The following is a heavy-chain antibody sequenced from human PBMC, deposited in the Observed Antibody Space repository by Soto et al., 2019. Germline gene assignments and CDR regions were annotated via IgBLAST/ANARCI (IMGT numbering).Heavy chain of an antibody. D-gene: IGHD4-17*01. CDR1: GFTFSSYG. CDR2: IWYDGSNK. V-gene: IGHV3-33*01. Sequence: GGSLRLSCAASGFTFSSYGMHWVRQAPGKGLEWVAVIWYDGSNKYYADSVKGRFTISRDNSKNTLYLQMNSLRAEDTAVYYCARTPYDYGDYGVKFSHYYMDVWGKGTTVTVSS. CDR3: ARTPYDYGDYGVKFSHYYMDV. J-gene: IGHJ6*03.